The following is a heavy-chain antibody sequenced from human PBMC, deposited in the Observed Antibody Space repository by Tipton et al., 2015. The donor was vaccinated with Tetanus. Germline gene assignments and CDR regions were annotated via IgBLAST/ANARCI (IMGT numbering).Heavy chain of an antibody. Sequence: SLRLSCAASGFTFSSYWMSWVRQAPGKGLEWVANIKQDGSEKYYLDSVKGRFTISRDNAKNSLYLQMNSLRAEDTAVYYCARDRPIAVAGAYYFDYWGQGTLVTVSS. J-gene: IGHJ4*02. CDR1: GFTFSSYW. D-gene: IGHD6-19*01. V-gene: IGHV3-7*01. CDR2: IKQDGSEK. CDR3: ARDRPIAVAGAYYFDY.